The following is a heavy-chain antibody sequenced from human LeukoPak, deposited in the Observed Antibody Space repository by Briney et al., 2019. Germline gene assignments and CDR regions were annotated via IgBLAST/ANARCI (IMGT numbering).Heavy chain of an antibody. V-gene: IGHV1-2*02. CDR3: ARDLSACSSTSCYLGGSDY. J-gene: IGHJ4*02. Sequence: GASVKVSCKASGYTFTGYYMHWVRQAPGQGLEWMGWINPNSGGTNYAQKFQGRVTMTRDTSISTAYMELSRLRSDDTAVYYCARDLSACSSTSCYLGGSDYWGQGTLVTVSS. CDR2: INPNSGGT. CDR1: GYTFTGYY. D-gene: IGHD2-2*01.